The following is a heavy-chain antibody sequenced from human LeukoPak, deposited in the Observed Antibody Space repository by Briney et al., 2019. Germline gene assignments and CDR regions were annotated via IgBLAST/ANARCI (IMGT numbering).Heavy chain of an antibody. J-gene: IGHJ4*02. CDR1: GFTFSSYG. Sequence: GGSLRLSCAASGFTFSSYGMHWVRQAPGKGLEWVAVISYDGSNKYYADSVKGRSTISRDNSKNTLYLQMNSLRAEDTAVYYCAKDTSGWYMTFDYWGQGTLVTVSS. D-gene: IGHD6-19*01. CDR2: ISYDGSNK. CDR3: AKDTSGWYMTFDY. V-gene: IGHV3-30*18.